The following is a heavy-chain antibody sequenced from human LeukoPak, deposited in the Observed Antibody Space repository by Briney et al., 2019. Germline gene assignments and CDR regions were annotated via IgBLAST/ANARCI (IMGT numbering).Heavy chain of an antibody. V-gene: IGHV4-59*01. CDR1: GGSISSYY. D-gene: IGHD6-19*01. CDR3: ARGRIAVAGGWFDP. J-gene: IGHJ5*02. Sequence: PSETLSLTCTVSGGSISSYYWSWIRQPPGKGLEWIGYIYYSGSTNYNPSLKSRVTISADTSKNQFSLKLSSVTAADTAVYYCARGRIAVAGGWFDPWGQGTLVTVSS. CDR2: IYYSGST.